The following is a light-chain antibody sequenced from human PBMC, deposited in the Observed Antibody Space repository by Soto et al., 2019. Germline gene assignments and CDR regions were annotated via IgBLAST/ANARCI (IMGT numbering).Light chain of an antibody. CDR1: QNVLSN. CDR3: QQFGNSPWT. V-gene: IGKV3-20*01. Sequence: TLSRATVSLSAGERSTLSCRASQNVLSNVAWYQQKPGQAPRLLIYDASNRATGIPDRFSGSGSGTDFTLTISRLEHEDFAVYFCQQFGNSPWTFGQGTQVEI. J-gene: IGKJ1*01. CDR2: DAS.